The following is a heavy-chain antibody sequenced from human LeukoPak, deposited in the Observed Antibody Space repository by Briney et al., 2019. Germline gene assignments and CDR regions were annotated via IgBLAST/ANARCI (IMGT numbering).Heavy chain of an antibody. J-gene: IGHJ4*02. CDR1: GYTFTSYA. D-gene: IGHD6-13*01. CDR3: ARDRPGIAAAGTSNGDY. V-gene: IGHV7-4-1*02. Sequence: GASVKVSCKASGYTFTSYAMNWVRQAPGRGLEWMGWINTNTGNPTYAQGFTGRFVFSLDTSVSTAYLQISSLKAEDTAVYYCARDRPGIAAAGTSNGDYWGQGTLVTVSS. CDR2: INTNTGNP.